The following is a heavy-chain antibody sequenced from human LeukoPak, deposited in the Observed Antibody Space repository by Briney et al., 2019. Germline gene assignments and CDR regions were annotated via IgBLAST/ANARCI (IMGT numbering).Heavy chain of an antibody. V-gene: IGHV3-66*01. CDR2: IHSGGT. Sequence: QAGGSLRLSCAASGFAVSTNYMSWVRQAPGKGLEWVSFIHSGGTYYADSAKGRFTISRDNSKNTVYLQMNSLRVEDTAVYYCAPEGPVFGVRGQGTLVTVSS. J-gene: IGHJ4*02. D-gene: IGHD3-3*01. CDR1: GFAVSTNY. CDR3: APEGPVFGV.